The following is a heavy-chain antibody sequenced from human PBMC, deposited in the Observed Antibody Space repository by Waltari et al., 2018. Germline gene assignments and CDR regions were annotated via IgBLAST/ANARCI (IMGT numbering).Heavy chain of an antibody. Sequence: QVQLVQSGAEVKKPGASVKSSGKAFDYTFTAYHITGVRQAPGQGLEWMGRINPNSGGTNYAQKFQGRVTMTRDTSISTAYMELSRLRSDDTAVYYCARGVVVVAATGYYYYGMDVWGQGTTVTVSS. CDR3: ARGVVVVAATGYYYYGMDV. CDR1: DYTFTAYH. D-gene: IGHD2-15*01. J-gene: IGHJ6*02. V-gene: IGHV1-2*06. CDR2: INPNSGGT.